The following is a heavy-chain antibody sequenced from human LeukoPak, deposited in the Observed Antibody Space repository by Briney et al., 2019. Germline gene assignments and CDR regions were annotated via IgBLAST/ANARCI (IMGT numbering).Heavy chain of an antibody. Sequence: TGGSLRLSCAASGFTFSSYWMSWVRLAPGKGLEWVANIKQDGSEKYYVDSVKGRFTISRDNAKNSLYLQMSNLRAEDTAVYFCARGGGLDVWGQGATVTVSS. D-gene: IGHD3-16*01. CDR2: IKQDGSEK. V-gene: IGHV3-7*03. J-gene: IGHJ6*02. CDR1: GFTFSSYW. CDR3: ARGGGLDV.